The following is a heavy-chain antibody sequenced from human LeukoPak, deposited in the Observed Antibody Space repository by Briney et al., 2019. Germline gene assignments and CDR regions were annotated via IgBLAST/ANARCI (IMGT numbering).Heavy chain of an antibody. J-gene: IGHJ3*02. CDR3: ATRLHYYYDTSPSFFDI. CDR1: GYSMNSGHY. V-gene: IGHV4-38-2*02. Sequence: SVTLSLTCTVSGYSMNSGHYWGWIRQPQGKGLEWIGSIFHSGNTCSNPSLKSRVTISVDTSKNQFSLKLTSVTAADTAVYYCATRLHYYYDTSPSFFDIWGQGTMVTVSS. CDR2: IFHSGNT. D-gene: IGHD3-22*01.